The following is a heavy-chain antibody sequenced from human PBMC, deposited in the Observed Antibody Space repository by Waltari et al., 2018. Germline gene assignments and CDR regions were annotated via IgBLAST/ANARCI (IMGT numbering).Heavy chain of an antibody. CDR1: GGSFSGFS. J-gene: IGHJ4*02. D-gene: IGHD2-2*01. CDR3: ARGYCSNTSCYLYFFDY. CDR2: INHSGST. V-gene: IGHV4-34*01. Sequence: QVQLQQWGAGLLTPSETLSLTSAVYGGSFSGFSWCWLLPSPGKGLEWIGEINHSGSTHYNPSLKSRVTISVDTSKKQLSMKLSSVTAADTAVYYCARGYCSNTSCYLYFFDYWGQGTLVTVSS.